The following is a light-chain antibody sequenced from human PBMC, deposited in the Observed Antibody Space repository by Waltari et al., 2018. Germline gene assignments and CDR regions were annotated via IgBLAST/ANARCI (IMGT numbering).Light chain of an antibody. V-gene: IGKV3-15*01. Sequence: EIVMTQSPATLSVSPGERATPFCRASQSISNNVAWYQQKPGQAPMLVLHGASTRATGIPARFSGSGSGTEFTLTISSLQSEDFAVYYCQQYKNWPYTLGQGTKLEIK. CDR1: QSISNN. CDR2: GAS. J-gene: IGKJ2*01. CDR3: QQYKNWPYT.